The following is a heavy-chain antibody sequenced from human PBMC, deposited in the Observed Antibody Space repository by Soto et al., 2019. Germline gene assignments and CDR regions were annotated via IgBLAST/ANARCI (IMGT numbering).Heavy chain of an antibody. J-gene: IGHJ6*02. Sequence: QVQLVQSGAEVKKPGSSVKVSCKASGGTFSSYAISWVRQAPGQGLEWMGGIIPIFGTSDYAQKFQGRVTITADESTSTAYMELSSLRSEDTAVYYCASHSGSSPEGRYYYGIDVWGQGTTVTVSS. CDR2: IIPIFGTS. CDR1: GGTFSSYA. D-gene: IGHD1-26*01. CDR3: ASHSGSSPEGRYYYGIDV. V-gene: IGHV1-69*12.